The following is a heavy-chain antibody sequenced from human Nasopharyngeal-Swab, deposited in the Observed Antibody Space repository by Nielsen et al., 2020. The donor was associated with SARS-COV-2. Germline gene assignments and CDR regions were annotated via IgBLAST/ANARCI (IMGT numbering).Heavy chain of an antibody. V-gene: IGHV3-23*01. J-gene: IGHJ4*02. CDR3: SRGADALAYCGGDCFSEYFFDS. D-gene: IGHD2-21*02. Sequence: GESLKISCAASGYTFSDYAMSWVRQTPGKGLEWVSKIDGSGDSTFYADSVKGRFTISRDNAKNSLCLEMHSLRAEDSAVYYCSRGADALAYCGGDCFSEYFFDSWGQGTLVTVSS. CDR2: IDGSGDST. CDR1: GYTFSDYA.